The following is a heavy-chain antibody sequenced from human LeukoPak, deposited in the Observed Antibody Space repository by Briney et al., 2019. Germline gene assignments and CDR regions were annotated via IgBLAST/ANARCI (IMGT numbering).Heavy chain of an antibody. V-gene: IGHV4-34*01. CDR3: ARSYSSWKYFDY. J-gene: IGHJ4*02. D-gene: IGHD6-6*01. CDR2: INPSGTT. Sequence: SEILSLTCGVYGESFSSHYWNWVRQPPGKGLEWIGEINPSGTTVNNPSLKSRITMSVDMSKNQFSLNLSSVTAADTAVYYCARSYSSWKYFDYWGQGTLVSVSS. CDR1: GESFSSHY.